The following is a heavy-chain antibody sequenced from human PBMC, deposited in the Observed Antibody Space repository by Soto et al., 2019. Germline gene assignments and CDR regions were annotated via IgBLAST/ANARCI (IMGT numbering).Heavy chain of an antibody. D-gene: IGHD3-16*01. CDR3: GKGLRGYDPNDH. J-gene: IGHJ4*02. Sequence: QVQLVQSGAEVKKPGASVKVPCKASGYTFTSYGISWVRQAPGQGLAWMGWINAYNGNTNYAPKLQGRVTMTTDTTASAADTELRSLRCDDTAVDYCGKGLRGYDPNDHWGQGTLVTVSS. V-gene: IGHV1-18*01. CDR2: INAYNGNT. CDR1: GYTFTSYG.